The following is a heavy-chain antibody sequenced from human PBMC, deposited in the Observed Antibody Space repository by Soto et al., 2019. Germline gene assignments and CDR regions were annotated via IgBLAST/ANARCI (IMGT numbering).Heavy chain of an antibody. D-gene: IGHD3-9*01. Sequence: SETLSLTCTVSGGSISSYYWSWIRQPPGKGLEWIGYIYYSGSTNYNPSLKSRVTISVDTSKNQFSLKLSSVTAADTAVYYCARESGPDILTGFMFDPWGQGTLVTSPQ. CDR3: ARESGPDILTGFMFDP. CDR2: IYYSGST. CDR1: GGSISSYY. V-gene: IGHV4-59*01. J-gene: IGHJ5*02.